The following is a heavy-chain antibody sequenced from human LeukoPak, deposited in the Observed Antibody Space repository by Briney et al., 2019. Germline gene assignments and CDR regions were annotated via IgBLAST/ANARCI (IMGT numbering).Heavy chain of an antibody. V-gene: IGHV4-34*01. CDR1: GGSFSGYY. Sequence: SETLSLTCAVYGGSFSGYYWSWIRQPPGKGLEWIGSIYHSGSTYYNPSLKSRVTISVDTSKNQFSLKLSSVTAADTAVYYCAHLIVVPAAIAYSGWFDPWGQGTLVTVSS. J-gene: IGHJ5*02. CDR2: IYHSGST. D-gene: IGHD2-2*01. CDR3: AHLIVVPAAIAYSGWFDP.